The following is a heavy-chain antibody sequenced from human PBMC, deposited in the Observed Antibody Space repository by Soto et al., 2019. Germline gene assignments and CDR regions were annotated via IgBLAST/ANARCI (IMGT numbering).Heavy chain of an antibody. Sequence: TSETLSLTCTVSGGSISSGGYYWSWIRQHPGKGLEWIGYIYYSGSTYYNPSLKSRVTISVDTSKNQFSLKLSSVTAADTAVYYCARALVPAAIRYFDYWGQGTLVTVSS. V-gene: IGHV4-31*03. CDR3: ARALVPAAIRYFDY. CDR2: IYYSGST. J-gene: IGHJ4*02. D-gene: IGHD2-2*01. CDR1: GGSISSGGYY.